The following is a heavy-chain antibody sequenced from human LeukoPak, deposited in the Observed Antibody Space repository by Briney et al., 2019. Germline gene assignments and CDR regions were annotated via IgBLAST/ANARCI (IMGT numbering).Heavy chain of an antibody. D-gene: IGHD5-12*01. J-gene: IGHJ4*02. CDR3: AREYSAFDY. CDR1: GDPITTSSDY. V-gene: IGHV4-61*08. Sequence: SETLSLTCTVSGDPITTSSDYKWTWLRQPPRKGLEWIGYIYYSGSTNYNPSLQSRVTISVDTSNNQFSLKLTSVTAADTAVFYCAREYSAFDYWGQGTLVTVSS. CDR2: IYYSGST.